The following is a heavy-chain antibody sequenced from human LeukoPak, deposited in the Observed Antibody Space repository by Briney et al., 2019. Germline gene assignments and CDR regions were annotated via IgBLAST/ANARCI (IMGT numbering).Heavy chain of an antibody. J-gene: IGHJ4*01. CDR1: GYTFTSYD. CDR2: MNPNSGNT. V-gene: IGHV1-8*03. Sequence: ASVKVSYKASGYTFTSYDINWVRQATGQGLEWMGWMNPNSGNTGYAQKFQGRVTITRNTSISTAYMELSSLRSEDTAVYYCARSSESGSFDYWGQEPWSPSPQ. D-gene: IGHD5-12*01. CDR3: ARSSESGSFDY.